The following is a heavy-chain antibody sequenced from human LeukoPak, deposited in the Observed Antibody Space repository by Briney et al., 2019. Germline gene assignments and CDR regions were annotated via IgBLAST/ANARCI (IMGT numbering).Heavy chain of an antibody. CDR1: GGSISSGDYY. J-gene: IGHJ6*02. CDR2: INHSGST. V-gene: IGHV4-39*07. D-gene: IGHD5-18*01. Sequence: SETLSLTCTVSGGSISSGDYYWSWIRQPPGKGLEWIGEINHSGSTNYNPSLKSRVTISVDTSKNQFSLKLSSVTAADTAVYYCARGRPYGYGLRYYGMDVWGQGTTVTVTS. CDR3: ARGRPYGYGLRYYGMDV.